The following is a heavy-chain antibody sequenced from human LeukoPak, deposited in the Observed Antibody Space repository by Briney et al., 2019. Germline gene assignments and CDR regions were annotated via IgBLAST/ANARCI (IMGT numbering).Heavy chain of an antibody. CDR1: GFTFSRAW. J-gene: IGHJ4*02. CDR2: IKSKTDGETT. V-gene: IGHV3-15*01. Sequence: GGSLRLSCAASGFTFSRAWMNWVRQAPGKGLEWVDRIKSKTDGETTDFAAPVTGRFTISRDDSKNTLYLQMNSLKTEDTGVYYCTTLSVVVVSTTGGTFWGQGTLVTVSS. CDR3: TTLSVVVVSTTGGTF. D-gene: IGHD2-15*01.